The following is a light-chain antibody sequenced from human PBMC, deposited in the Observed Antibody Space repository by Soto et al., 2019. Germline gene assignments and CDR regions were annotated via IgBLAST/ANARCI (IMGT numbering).Light chain of an antibody. CDR2: GAF. CDR1: QSVSSTY. CDR3: QHSKT. J-gene: IGKJ1*01. Sequence: EIVLTQSPGTLSLSPGERASLSCRASQSVSSTYLAWYQQKPGQAPRLLIYGAFSRATGTPDRFSGSGSGTDFTLTISRLEPEDFAVYYCQHSKTFGHGTKVEIK. V-gene: IGKV3-20*01.